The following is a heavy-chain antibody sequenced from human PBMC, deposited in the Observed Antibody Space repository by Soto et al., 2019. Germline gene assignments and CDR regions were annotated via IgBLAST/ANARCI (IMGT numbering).Heavy chain of an antibody. CDR3: ARAYLTGTTPPYNWFDR. Sequence: QVQLLQWGTGALKPSETLSLTCTVHGGSLGGYYWNWIRQSPRKALEWIGEVSHVDSTNYNPSLKGRATIFLDTPKTQFSLKLTSMTAADTAVYYCARAYLTGTTPPYNWFDRLGQGTLVTVSS. CDR1: GGSLGGYY. V-gene: IGHV4-34*01. J-gene: IGHJ5*02. CDR2: VSHVDST. D-gene: IGHD1-7*01.